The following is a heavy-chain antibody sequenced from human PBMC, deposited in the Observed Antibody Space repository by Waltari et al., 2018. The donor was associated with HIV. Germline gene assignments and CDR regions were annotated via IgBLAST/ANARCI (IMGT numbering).Heavy chain of an antibody. CDR3: ARGRDIVATWRDYFDY. J-gene: IGHJ4*02. CDR1: GFTFCTYR. CDR2: ISISSTYI. D-gene: IGHD5-12*01. V-gene: IGHV3-21*01. Sequence: EVQLVESGRGLVKRGGSLRLPCGASGFTFCTYRMIWVRQAPGKGLEWVSSISISSTYIYYADSVKGRFTISRDNAKNSLYLQMNSLRAEDTAVYYCARGRDIVATWRDYFDYWGQGTLVTVSS.